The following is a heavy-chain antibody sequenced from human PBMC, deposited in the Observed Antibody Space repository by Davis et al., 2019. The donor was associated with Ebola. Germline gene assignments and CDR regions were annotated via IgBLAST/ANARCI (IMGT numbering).Heavy chain of an antibody. CDR1: GYSFTKYD. CDR2: MNTNSRNT. CDR3: VRGDTVTTLLNDAFDI. Sequence: ASVKVSCKASGYSFTKYDINWVRQDTGQGPEWMGWMNTNSRNTGYAHKFQGRVTITSDTSMPTAYMELSSLRSEDTAVYYCVRGDTVTTLLNDAFDIWGQGTMVTVS. V-gene: IGHV1-8*03. D-gene: IGHD4-17*01. J-gene: IGHJ3*02.